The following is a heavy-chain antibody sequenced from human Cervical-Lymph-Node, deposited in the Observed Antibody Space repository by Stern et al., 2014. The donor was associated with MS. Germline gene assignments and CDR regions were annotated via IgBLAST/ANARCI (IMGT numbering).Heavy chain of an antibody. Sequence: QVTLRESGPALVKPTQTLTLTCTFSGFSLTTSAMCVSWIRQPPGKALEWLALIDWDDDKYYNTALKTRLTISKDTSKNQVLLALTNLDPVDTATYYCARCRGDSRRWYYFDYWGQGTLVTVSS. CDR1: GFSLTTSAMC. CDR3: ARCRGDSRRWYYFDY. J-gene: IGHJ4*02. V-gene: IGHV2-70*01. CDR2: IDWDDDK. D-gene: IGHD6-13*01.